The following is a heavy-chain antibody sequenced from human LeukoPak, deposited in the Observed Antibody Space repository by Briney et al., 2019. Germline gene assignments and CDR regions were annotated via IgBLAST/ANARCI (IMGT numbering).Heavy chain of an antibody. J-gene: IGHJ6*03. D-gene: IGHD3-3*01. CDR1: GGSISSYY. Sequence: NTSETLSLTCSVSGGSISSYYWSWIRQPAGKGLEWIGRIDTSGSTNYNPSLKSRVTMSADTSKNQFSLKLSSVTAADTAVYYCAREAHDFWSGYYRANYMDVWGRGTTVTVSS. CDR3: AREAHDFWSGYYRANYMDV. CDR2: IDTSGST. V-gene: IGHV4-4*07.